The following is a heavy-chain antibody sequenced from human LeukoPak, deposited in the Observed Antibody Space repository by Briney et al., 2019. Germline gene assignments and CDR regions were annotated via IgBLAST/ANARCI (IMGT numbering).Heavy chain of an antibody. CDR1: GFSFSDYA. D-gene: IGHD2-8*01. CDR2: ISHDGGNK. J-gene: IGHJ5*02. CDR3: ARHSYCTNGVCYTDWFDP. V-gene: IGHV3-30-3*01. Sequence: PGGSLRLSCAASGFSFSDYAILWGRQAPGKGLEWVAVISHDGGNKYYADSVKGRFTISRDNAKNSLYLQMNSLRAEDTAVYYCARHSYCTNGVCYTDWFDPWGQGTLVTVSS.